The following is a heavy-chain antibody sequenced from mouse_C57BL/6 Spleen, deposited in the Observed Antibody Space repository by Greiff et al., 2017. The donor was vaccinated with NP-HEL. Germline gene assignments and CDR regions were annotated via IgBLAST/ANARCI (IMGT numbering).Heavy chain of an antibody. D-gene: IGHD1-1*01. Sequence: EVQLQQSGPELVKPGASVKMSCKASGYTFTDYHMHWVKQSHGKSLEWIGYINPNNGGTSYNQKFKGKATLTVNKSSSTAYMELRSLTSEDSAVYYCARKDYGRYYFDYWGQSTTLTVSS. CDR3: ARKDYGRYYFDY. J-gene: IGHJ2*01. CDR1: GYTFTDYH. CDR2: INPNNGGT. V-gene: IGHV1-22*01.